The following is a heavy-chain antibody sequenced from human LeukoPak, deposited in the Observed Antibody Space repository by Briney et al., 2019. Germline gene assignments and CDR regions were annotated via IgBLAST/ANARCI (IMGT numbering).Heavy chain of an antibody. J-gene: IGHJ4*02. CDR2: IYYSGST. Sequence: SETLSLTCTVSGGSISSYYWRWIRQAPGKGLEWIGFIYYSGSTNYNPSLKSRVTISVDTSKNQFSLRLSSVTAADTAVYYCARYRSGSAYFDYWGQGTLVTVSS. V-gene: IGHV4-59*01. D-gene: IGHD5-18*01. CDR1: GGSISSYY. CDR3: ARYRSGSAYFDY.